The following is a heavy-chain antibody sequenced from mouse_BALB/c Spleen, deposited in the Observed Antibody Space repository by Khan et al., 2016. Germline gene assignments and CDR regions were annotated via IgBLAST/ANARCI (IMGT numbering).Heavy chain of an antibody. J-gene: IGHJ4*01. V-gene: IGHV14-3*02. CDR2: IDPANGYT. CDR3: ARSSYDYDAMDY. CDR1: GFNIKDTY. D-gene: IGHD6-1*01. Sequence: VQLQQSGAELVKPGASVKLSCTASGFNIKDTYMHWVKQSPEQGLEWIGRIDPANGYTKYDPKFQGKATITTDTSSNTAYLQLSSLTSEDTAVYYCARSSYDYDAMDYWGQGTSVNVSS.